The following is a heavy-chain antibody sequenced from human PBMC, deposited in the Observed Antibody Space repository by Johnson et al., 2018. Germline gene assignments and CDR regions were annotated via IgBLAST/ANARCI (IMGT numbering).Heavy chain of an antibody. CDR2: IRWNSGSI. V-gene: IGHV3-9*01. CDR1: GFTFDDYA. J-gene: IGHJ6*03. Sequence: VQLVESGGGLVQPGRSLRLSCAASGFTFDDYAMHWVRQAPGKGLEWVSGIRWNSGSIGYADSVKGRFTISRDNAKNSLYLQMNSLRAEDTALYYCAKDRFWRGPYYYYYMDVWGKGTTVTVSS. CDR3: AKDRFWRGPYYYYYMDV. D-gene: IGHD3-3*01.